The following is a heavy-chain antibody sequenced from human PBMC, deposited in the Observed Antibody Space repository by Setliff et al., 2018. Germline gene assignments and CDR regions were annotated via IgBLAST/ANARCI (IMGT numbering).Heavy chain of an antibody. CDR3: AREGEGSTFFPLDAFDI. Sequence: ASVKVSCKASGYTFTGYYMHWVRQAPGQGLEWMGWINTNTGNPSYAQGFTGRFVFSLDTSVSTAYLQISSLKAEDTAVYYCAREGEGSTFFPLDAFDIWGQGTMVTVSS. J-gene: IGHJ3*02. CDR2: INTNTGNP. D-gene: IGHD3-16*01. CDR1: GYTFTGYY. V-gene: IGHV7-4-1*02.